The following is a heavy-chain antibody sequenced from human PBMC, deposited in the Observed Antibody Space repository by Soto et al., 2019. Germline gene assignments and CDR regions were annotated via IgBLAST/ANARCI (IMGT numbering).Heavy chain of an antibody. V-gene: IGHV1-18*01. D-gene: IGHD4-17*01. CDR1: GYTFTSYG. J-gene: IGHJ4*02. CDR3: ASGTTVATGNY. Sequence: QVQLVQSGAEVKKPGASVKVSCKASGYTFTSYGISWVRQAPGQGLEWMGWISAYNGDTNYAHKLQGRATMPTYTSTSTGYMELRSLRSDDTAVYYCASGTTVATGNYWGQGTLVTAPS. CDR2: ISAYNGDT.